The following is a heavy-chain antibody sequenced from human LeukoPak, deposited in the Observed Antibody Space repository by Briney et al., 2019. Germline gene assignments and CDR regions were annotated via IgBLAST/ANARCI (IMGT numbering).Heavy chain of an antibody. CDR3: ARRDISSGWSFDY. Sequence: SETLSLTCTVSGGSISNYHWSWIRQPAGKGLEWIGEIHTSGSTNYNPPLKSRVTMSIDTTEDQVSLTIRSVTAADTAFYYCARRDISSGWSFDYWGQGTLVTVSS. J-gene: IGHJ4*02. CDR1: GGSISNYH. CDR2: IHTSGST. D-gene: IGHD6-19*01. V-gene: IGHV4-4*07.